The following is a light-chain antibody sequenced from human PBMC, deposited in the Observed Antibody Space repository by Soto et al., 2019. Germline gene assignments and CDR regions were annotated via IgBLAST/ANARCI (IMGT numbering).Light chain of an antibody. CDR2: DVS. CDR3: CSYAGSYSVV. CDR1: SSDVGGYNY. Sequence: QSVLTQPRSVSGSPGQSVTISCTGTSSDVGGYNYVSWYQQHPGKAPKFMIYDVSKRPSGVPDRFSGSKSGNTASLTISGLQAEDEADYYCCSYAGSYSVVFGGGTKVTVL. V-gene: IGLV2-11*01. J-gene: IGLJ2*01.